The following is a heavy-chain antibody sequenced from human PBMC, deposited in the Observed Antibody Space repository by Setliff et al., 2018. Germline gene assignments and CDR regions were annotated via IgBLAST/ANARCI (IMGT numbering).Heavy chain of an antibody. CDR3: ARVGTGMDV. CDR2: ISSNGGST. J-gene: IGHJ6*02. V-gene: IGHV3-64*01. CDR1: GFTFNTYT. Sequence: GGSLRLSCSASGFTFNTYTMHWVRQAPGKGLEYVSAISSNGGSTYYANSVKGRFTISRDNSKDTLYLQMGSLRAEDMAVYYCARVGTGMDVWGQGTTVTVSS. D-gene: IGHD1-1*01.